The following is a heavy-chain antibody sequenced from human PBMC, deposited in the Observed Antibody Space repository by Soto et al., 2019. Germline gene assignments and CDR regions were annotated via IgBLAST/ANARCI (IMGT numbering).Heavy chain of an antibody. D-gene: IGHD3-22*01. V-gene: IGHV4-39*01. CDR3: ARQNGDTYYYDSSGYYYLDY. CDR1: GGSISSSSYY. Sequence: SETLSLTCTVSGGSISSSSYYWGWIRQPPGKGLEWIGSIYYSGSTYYNPSLKSRVTISVDTSKNQFSLKLSSVTAADTAVYYCARQNGDTYYYDSSGYYYLDYWGQGTLVTVSS. J-gene: IGHJ4*02. CDR2: IYYSGST.